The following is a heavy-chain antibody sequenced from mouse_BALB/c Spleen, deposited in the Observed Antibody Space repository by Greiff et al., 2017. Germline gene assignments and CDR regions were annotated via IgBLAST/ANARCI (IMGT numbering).Heavy chain of an antibody. CDR3: TRNYFDY. J-gene: IGHJ2*01. CDR2: IRLKSDNYAT. V-gene: IGHV6-6*02. CDR1: GFTFSSYW. Sequence: EVKLMESGGGLVQPGGSTKLSCVASGFTFSSYWMSWVRQSPEKGLEWVAEIRLKSDNYATHYAESVKGKFTISRDDSKSRLYLQMNSLRAEDTGIYYCTRNYFDYWGQGTTLTVSS.